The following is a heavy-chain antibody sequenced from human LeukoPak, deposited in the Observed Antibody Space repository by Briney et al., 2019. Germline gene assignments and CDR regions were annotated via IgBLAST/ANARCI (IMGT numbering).Heavy chain of an antibody. CDR2: IRSSGNTI. CDR3: AREKSAMAGFDY. CDR1: GFTFSSYE. Sequence: PGGSLRLSCAASGFTFSSYEMNWVRQAPGKGLEWVSYIRSSGNTIYYADSVKGRFTISRDNAKNSLYLQMNSLRAEDTAVYYCAREKSAMAGFDYWGQGTLVTVSS. V-gene: IGHV3-48*03. D-gene: IGHD2-8*01. J-gene: IGHJ4*02.